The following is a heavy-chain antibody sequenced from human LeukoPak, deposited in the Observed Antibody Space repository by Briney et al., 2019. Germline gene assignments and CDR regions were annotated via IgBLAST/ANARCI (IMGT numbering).Heavy chain of an antibody. CDR2: ITSSSTYI. Sequence: GGSLRLSCAASGFTFSSYGMSWVRQAPGKGLEWVSSITSSSTYIYYADSVKGRFTISRDNAKNSLYLQMNSLRAEDTAVYYCARDYYDSSGYSIDYWGQGTLVTVSS. V-gene: IGHV3-21*04. CDR3: ARDYYDSSGYSIDY. J-gene: IGHJ4*02. CDR1: GFTFSSYG. D-gene: IGHD3-22*01.